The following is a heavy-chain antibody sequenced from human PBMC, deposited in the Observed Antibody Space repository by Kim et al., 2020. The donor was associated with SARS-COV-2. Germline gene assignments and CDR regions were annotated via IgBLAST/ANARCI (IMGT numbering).Heavy chain of an antibody. Sequence: DAVKGRFTISRDNSKNTLYLQMNSLRAEDTAVYYCAREGAYGSGSFHFDYWGQGTLVTVSS. V-gene: IGHV3-30*07. J-gene: IGHJ4*02. D-gene: IGHD3-10*01. CDR3: AREGAYGSGSFHFDY.